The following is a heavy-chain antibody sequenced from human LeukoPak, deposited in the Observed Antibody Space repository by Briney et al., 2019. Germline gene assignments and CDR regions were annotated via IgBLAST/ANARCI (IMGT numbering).Heavy chain of an antibody. CDR2: IYTSGST. D-gene: IGHD1-26*01. Sequence: SETLSLTCTVSGGSISSYYWSWIRQPAGKGLEWIGRIYTSGSTNYNPSLKSRVIISVDKSKNQFSLKVNSVTAADTAVYYCAKDRVGAVDFDYWGLGTLVTVSS. J-gene: IGHJ4*02. V-gene: IGHV4-4*07. CDR3: AKDRVGAVDFDY. CDR1: GGSISSYY.